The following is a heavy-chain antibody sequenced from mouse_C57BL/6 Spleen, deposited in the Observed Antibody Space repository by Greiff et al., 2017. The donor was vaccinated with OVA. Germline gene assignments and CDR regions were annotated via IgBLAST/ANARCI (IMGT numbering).Heavy chain of an antibody. CDR1: GYAFSSYW. V-gene: IGHV1-80*01. CDR3: ARSLAQATAMDY. Sequence: VQGVESGAELVKPGASVKISCKASGYAFSSYWMNWVKQRPGKGLEWIGQIYPGDGDTNYNGKFKGKATLTADKSSSTAYMQLSSLTSEDSAVYFCARSLAQATAMDYWGQGTSVTVSS. CDR2: IYPGDGDT. D-gene: IGHD3-2*02. J-gene: IGHJ4*01.